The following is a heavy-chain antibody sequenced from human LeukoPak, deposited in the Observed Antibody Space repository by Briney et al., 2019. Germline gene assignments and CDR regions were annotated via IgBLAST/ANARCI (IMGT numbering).Heavy chain of an antibody. CDR3: ARVARCTSCFDVDY. D-gene: IGHD2-2*01. J-gene: IGHJ4*02. V-gene: IGHV4-38-2*02. CDR1: GGSISSYY. Sequence: SETLSLTCSVSGGSISSYYWSWIRQPPGKGLEWIGSFFLKGSTYYNPSLKSRVTISVDTSKNQFSLTLSSVTAADTAVYYCARVARCTSCFDVDYWGQGTLVTVSS. CDR2: FFLKGST.